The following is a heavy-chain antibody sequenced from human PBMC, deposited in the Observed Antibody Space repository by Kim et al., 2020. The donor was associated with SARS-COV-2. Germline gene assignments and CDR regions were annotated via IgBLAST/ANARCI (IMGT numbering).Heavy chain of an antibody. Sequence: LGIANHAPKFQGRVTITADKATSTAYMELGSLGSEDTAVYYCASFTAFDIWGQGTMVTVSS. V-gene: IGHV1-69*02. J-gene: IGHJ3*02. CDR3: ASFTAFDI. CDR2: LGIA.